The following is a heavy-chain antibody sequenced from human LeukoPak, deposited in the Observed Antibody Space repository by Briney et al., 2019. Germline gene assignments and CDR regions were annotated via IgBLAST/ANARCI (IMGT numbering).Heavy chain of an antibody. D-gene: IGHD6-13*01. V-gene: IGHV3-30*04. J-gene: IGHJ6*03. CDR1: GFTFSSYA. Sequence: GGSLRLSCAASGFTFSSYAMHWVRQAPGKGLKWVAVISYDGSNKYYADSVKGRFTLSRDNSKNTLYLQMNSLRAEDTAVYYCARDVYSSSYGYMDVWGKGTTVTVSS. CDR2: ISYDGSNK. CDR3: ARDVYSSSYGYMDV.